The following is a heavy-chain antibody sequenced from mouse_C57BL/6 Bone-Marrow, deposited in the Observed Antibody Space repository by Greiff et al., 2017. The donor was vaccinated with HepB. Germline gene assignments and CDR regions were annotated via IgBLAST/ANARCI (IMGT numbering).Heavy chain of an antibody. D-gene: IGHD1-1*01. J-gene: IGHJ2*01. V-gene: IGHV1-15*01. CDR1: GYTFTDYE. Sequence: VQLQESGAELVRPGASVTLSCKASGYTFTDYEMHWVKQTPVHGLAWIGAIDPETGGTAYNQKFKGKAILTADKSSSTAYMELRSLTSEDSAVYYCTRGGLTTAVAPFYWGQGTTLTVSS. CDR2: IDPETGGT. CDR3: TRGGLTTAVAPFY.